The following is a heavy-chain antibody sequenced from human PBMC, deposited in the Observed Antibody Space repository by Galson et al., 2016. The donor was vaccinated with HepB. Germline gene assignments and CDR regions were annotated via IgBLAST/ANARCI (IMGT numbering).Heavy chain of an antibody. CDR1: GDTFIGYW. J-gene: IGHJ6*02. D-gene: IGHD3-3*01. CDR2: IFPSDSTI. V-gene: IGHV5-51*01. CDR3: ARGRGGYYYDMDV. Sequence: QSGAEVKKPGESLKISCQGSGDTFIGYWIVWVRPLPGNGLEWMGTIFPSDSTIKYSPSFRGQVTIPADKSITTAYLQWSTLKASDTAIFYCARGRGGYYYDMDVWGQGTAVTVS.